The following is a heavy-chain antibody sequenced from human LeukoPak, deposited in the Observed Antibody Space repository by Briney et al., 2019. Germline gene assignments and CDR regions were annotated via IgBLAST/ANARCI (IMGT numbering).Heavy chain of an antibody. J-gene: IGHJ4*02. CDR3: ARERGPIVVVPAAIGY. CDR1: GYTFTGYY. Sequence: ASVKVSCKASGYTFTGYYIHWVRQAPGQGLEWMGWINPNSGGTNYAQKFQGRVTMTRDTSISTAYMELSRLRSDDTAVYYCARERGPIVVVPAAIGYWGQGTLVTVSS. CDR2: INPNSGGT. D-gene: IGHD2-2*02. V-gene: IGHV1-2*02.